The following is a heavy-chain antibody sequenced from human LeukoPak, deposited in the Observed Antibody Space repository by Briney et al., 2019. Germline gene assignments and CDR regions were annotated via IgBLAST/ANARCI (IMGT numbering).Heavy chain of an antibody. CDR3: AKDRARDWLWGFDY. CDR1: GFTFSSYA. V-gene: IGHV3-30*02. Sequence: PGGSLRLSCAASGFTFSSYAMHWVRQAPGKGLEWVAFIRYDGSNKYYADSVKGRFTISRDNSKNTLYLQMNSLRAEDTAVYYCAKDRARDWLWGFDYWGQGTLVTVSS. CDR2: IRYDGSNK. D-gene: IGHD3-9*01. J-gene: IGHJ4*02.